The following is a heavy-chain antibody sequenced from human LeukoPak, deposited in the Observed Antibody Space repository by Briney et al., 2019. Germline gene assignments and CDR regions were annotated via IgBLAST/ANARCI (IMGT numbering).Heavy chain of an antibody. J-gene: IGHJ4*02. CDR3: ATTKPVMITFGVPGFDY. CDR2: INPNSGGT. D-gene: IGHD3-16*01. CDR1: GYIFTGYY. Sequence: ASVKVSCKASGYIFTGYYMHWMRQAPGQGLEWMGWINPNSGGTNYAQKFQGRVTMTRDTSISTAYMELSRLRSDDTAVYYCATTKPVMITFGVPGFDYWGQGTLVTVSS. V-gene: IGHV1-2*02.